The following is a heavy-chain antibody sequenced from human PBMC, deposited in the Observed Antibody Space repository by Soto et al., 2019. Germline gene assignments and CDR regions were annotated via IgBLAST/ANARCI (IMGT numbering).Heavy chain of an antibody. Sequence: PGGSLRLSCGPCGFNFGAGGMNWGRHAPRKGLEWVATISLGSSYTYSADCVKGSFTVYRDNAKNSLYLDKKWKTVDDTAVYYCTSDMTSVRFWGINGFDHWGQGTLVTVSS. J-gene: IGHJ5*02. V-gene: IGHV3-21*01. D-gene: IGHD3-16*01. CDR1: GFNFGAGG. CDR3: TSDMTSVRFWGINGFDH. CDR2: ISLGSSYT.